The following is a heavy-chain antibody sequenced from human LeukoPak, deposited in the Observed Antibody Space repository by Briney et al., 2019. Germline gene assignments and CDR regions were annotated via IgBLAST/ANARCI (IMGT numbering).Heavy chain of an antibody. Sequence: ASVKVSCKASGYTFTSYGINWVRQAPGQGLEWMGWISAYNGNTNYAQKLQGRVTMTTDTSTSTAYMELRSLRSDDTAVYFCASAPRYSSSWPNNWFDPWGQGTLVTVSS. D-gene: IGHD6-13*01. CDR3: ASAPRYSSSWPNNWFDP. CDR1: GYTFTSYG. J-gene: IGHJ5*02. CDR2: ISAYNGNT. V-gene: IGHV1-18*01.